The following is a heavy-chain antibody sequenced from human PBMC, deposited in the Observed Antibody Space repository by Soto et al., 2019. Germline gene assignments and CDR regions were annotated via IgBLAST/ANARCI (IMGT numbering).Heavy chain of an antibody. J-gene: IGHJ4*02. V-gene: IGHV4-61*01. Sequence: RSLTCTVSGVSVSNGSYYWSWIRQPPGKGLEWIGYIYYSGSTNYNPSLKSRVTISVDTSKNQFSLKLSSVTATDTAIYYCAREQQLGHVKSFDYWGQGTLVTVSS. CDR2: IYYSGST. CDR1: GVSVSNGSYY. D-gene: IGHD6-13*01. CDR3: AREQQLGHVKSFDY.